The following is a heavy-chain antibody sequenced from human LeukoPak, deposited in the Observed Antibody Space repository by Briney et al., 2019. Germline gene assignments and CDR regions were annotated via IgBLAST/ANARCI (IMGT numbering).Heavy chain of an antibody. CDR1: GGSFSDYY. J-gene: IGHJ5*02. V-gene: IGHV4-34*01. Sequence: KPSETLSLTCAVYGGSFSDYYWNWIRQPPGKGLEWIGEINHSGSTNYNPSLKSRVTMSVDRSKNQFSLRLISVTAADTAMYYCARDWDSSDWPTFDPWGQGIQVTVSS. CDR3: ARDWDSSDWPTFDP. D-gene: IGHD6-19*01. CDR2: INHSGST.